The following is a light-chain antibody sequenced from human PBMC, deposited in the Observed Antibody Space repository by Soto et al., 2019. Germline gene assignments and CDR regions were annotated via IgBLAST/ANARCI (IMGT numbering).Light chain of an antibody. CDR1: QSIVTY. V-gene: IGKV1-39*01. CDR3: QQSYSTPRT. J-gene: IGKJ1*01. CDR2: AAS. Sequence: DIQMTQSPSSLSASVGDRVTITCRASQSIVTYLNWYLQKPGKAPKLLIYAASNLQSGVPSRFSGSGSGTDFTLTISSLQPEDFATYYCQQSYSTPRTFGQGTKGDI.